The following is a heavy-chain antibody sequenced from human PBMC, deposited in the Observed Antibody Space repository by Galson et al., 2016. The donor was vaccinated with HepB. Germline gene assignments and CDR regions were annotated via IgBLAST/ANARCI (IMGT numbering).Heavy chain of an antibody. CDR2: ISSSSSSI. D-gene: IGHD6-6*01. V-gene: IGHV3-21*01. Sequence: LRLSCAASGFTFSSYTMNWVRQAPGKGLEWISSISSSSSSIYYADSVKGRFTVSRDNAKNSLFLQMNTLRAEDTAVYYCASPRGRLVMPPDYWGQGTLVTVSS. CDR1: GFTFSSYT. J-gene: IGHJ4*02. CDR3: ASPRGRLVMPPDY.